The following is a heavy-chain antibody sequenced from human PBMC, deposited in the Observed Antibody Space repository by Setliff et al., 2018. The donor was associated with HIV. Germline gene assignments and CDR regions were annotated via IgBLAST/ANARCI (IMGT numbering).Heavy chain of an antibody. D-gene: IGHD3-10*01. V-gene: IGHV1-18*01. J-gene: IGHJ6*02. Sequence: ASVKVSCKASGYTFTSYGISWVRQAPGQGLEWMGWISAYNGNTNYARKLQGRVTMTTDTSTSTAYMELRSLRSDDTAVYYCARDVLLWFGELLTNNYYYYGMDVWGQGTTVTVSS. CDR1: GYTFTSYG. CDR3: ARDVLLWFGELLTNNYYYYGMDV. CDR2: ISAYNGNT.